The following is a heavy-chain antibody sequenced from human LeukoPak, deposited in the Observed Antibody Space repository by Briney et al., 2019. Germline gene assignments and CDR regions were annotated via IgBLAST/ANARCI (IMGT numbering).Heavy chain of an antibody. V-gene: IGHV3-53*04. J-gene: IGHJ4*02. CDR2: IYSGGST. D-gene: IGHD6-6*01. CDR3: ARGGEYSSSWVRYYFDY. Sequence: GGSLRLYCAASGFTVSSNYMSWVRQAPGKGLEWVSVIYSGGSTYYADSVKGRFTISRHNSKNTLYLQMNSLRAEDTAVYYCARGGEYSSSWVRYYFDYWGQGTLVTVSS. CDR1: GFTVSSNY.